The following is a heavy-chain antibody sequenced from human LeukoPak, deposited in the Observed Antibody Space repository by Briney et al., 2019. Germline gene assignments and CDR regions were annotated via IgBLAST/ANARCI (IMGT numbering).Heavy chain of an antibody. CDR1: GGSVSSGSYY. CDR2: IYYSGST. Sequence: PSETLSLTCTVSGGSVSSGSYYWSWIRQPPGKGLEWIGYIYYSGSTNYNPSLKSRVTISVDTSKNQFSLKLSSVTAADTAVYYCARGITMVRGVDNWFDPWGQGTLVTVSS. D-gene: IGHD3-10*01. J-gene: IGHJ5*02. V-gene: IGHV4-61*01. CDR3: ARGITMVRGVDNWFDP.